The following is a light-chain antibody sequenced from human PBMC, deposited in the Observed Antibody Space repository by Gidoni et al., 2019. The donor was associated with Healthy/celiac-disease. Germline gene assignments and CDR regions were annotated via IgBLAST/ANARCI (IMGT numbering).Light chain of an antibody. CDR3: RSYTSSSTLGI. Sequence: QSALTQPASVSGSPGQSLTISCSGTSRDVGGYDFVSWYQQHPGKAPKLIIYDVTNRPSGVSDRFSGSKSGNTASLTSSGVQAEDEAHYYCRSYTSSSTLGIFGGGTKLTVL. J-gene: IGLJ2*01. CDR2: DVT. V-gene: IGLV2-14*01. CDR1: SRDVGGYDF.